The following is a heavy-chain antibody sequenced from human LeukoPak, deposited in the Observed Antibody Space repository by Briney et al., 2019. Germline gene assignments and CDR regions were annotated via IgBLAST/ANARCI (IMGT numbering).Heavy chain of an antibody. Sequence: ASVKVSCKASGYTFTGYYMHWVRQAPGQGLEWMGWINPNSGGTNYAQKFQGRVTMTRDTSISTAYMELSRLRSDDTAVYYCARDATYDSSGYYYDRYFDLWGRGTLVTDSS. CDR2: INPNSGGT. J-gene: IGHJ2*01. CDR3: ARDATYDSSGYYYDRYFDL. CDR1: GYTFTGYY. D-gene: IGHD3-22*01. V-gene: IGHV1-2*02.